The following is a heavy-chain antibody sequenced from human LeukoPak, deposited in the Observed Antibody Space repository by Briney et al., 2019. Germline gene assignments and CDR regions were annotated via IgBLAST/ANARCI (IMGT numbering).Heavy chain of an antibody. CDR2: ISYDGSNK. V-gene: IGHV3-30-3*01. J-gene: IGHJ6*02. D-gene: IGHD3-3*01. Sequence: GGSLRLSCAASGFTFSSYAMHWVRQAPGEGLEWVAVISYDGSNKYYADSVKGRFTISRDNSKNTLYLQMNSLRAEDTAVYYCARGPYYDFWSGYYVEYYYYGMDVWGQGTTVTVSS. CDR3: ARGPYYDFWSGYYVEYYYYGMDV. CDR1: GFTFSSYA.